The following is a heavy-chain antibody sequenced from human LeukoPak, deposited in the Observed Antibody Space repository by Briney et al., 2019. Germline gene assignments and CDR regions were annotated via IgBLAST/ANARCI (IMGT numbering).Heavy chain of an antibody. CDR2: INHSGST. Sequence: SETLSLTCAVYGGSFSGYYWSWVRQPPGKGLEWIGEINHSGSTNYDPSLKSRVTISVDTSKNQFSLKLSSVTAADTAVYYCASTRTYYYDSSGYYSGWGQGTLVTVSS. CDR3: ASTRTYYYDSSGYYSG. V-gene: IGHV4-34*01. J-gene: IGHJ4*02. D-gene: IGHD3-22*01. CDR1: GGSFSGYY.